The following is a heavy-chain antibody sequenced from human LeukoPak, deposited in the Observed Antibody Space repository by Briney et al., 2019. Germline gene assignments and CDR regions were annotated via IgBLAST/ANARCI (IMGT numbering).Heavy chain of an antibody. V-gene: IGHV3-53*01. CDR2: VYSGGST. Sequence: GGSLRLSCAASGFTVSSNYMSWVRQAPGRGLEWVSVVYSGGSTYYSDSVKGRFTISRDNPKNTLYLQMNSLRAEDTAVYYCARGVTTGTTPYYYAMDVWGQGTTVTVSS. J-gene: IGHJ6*02. CDR1: GFTVSSNY. CDR3: ARGVTTGTTPYYYAMDV. D-gene: IGHD1-1*01.